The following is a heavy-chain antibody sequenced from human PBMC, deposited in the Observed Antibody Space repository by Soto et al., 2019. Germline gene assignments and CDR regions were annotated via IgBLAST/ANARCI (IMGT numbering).Heavy chain of an antibody. D-gene: IGHD3-22*01. J-gene: IGHJ4*02. CDR1: GYTFTGYY. V-gene: IGHV1-2*04. Sequence: QVQLVQSGAEVKKPGASVKVSCKASGYTFTGYYMHWVRQAPGQGLEWMGWINPNSGGTNYAQKLKGWVTMTRDTSISKAYMELSRLRSDDTAVYYCARDYYDSSGYFVRSFDYWGQGTLVTVSS. CDR2: INPNSGGT. CDR3: ARDYYDSSGYFVRSFDY.